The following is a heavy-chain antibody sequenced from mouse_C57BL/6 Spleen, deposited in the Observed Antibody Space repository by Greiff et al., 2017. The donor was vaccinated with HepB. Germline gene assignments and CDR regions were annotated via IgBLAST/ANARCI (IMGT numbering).Heavy chain of an antibody. D-gene: IGHD1-1*01. Sequence: VQLQQSGPELVKPGASVKISCKASGYAFSSSWMNWVKQRPGKGLEWIGRIYPGDGDTNYNGKFKGKATLTADKSSSTAYMQLSSLTSEDSAVYFCARRPYGSSPYWYFDVWGTGTTVTVSS. CDR3: ARRPYGSSPYWYFDV. J-gene: IGHJ1*03. CDR1: GYAFSSSW. V-gene: IGHV1-82*01. CDR2: IYPGDGDT.